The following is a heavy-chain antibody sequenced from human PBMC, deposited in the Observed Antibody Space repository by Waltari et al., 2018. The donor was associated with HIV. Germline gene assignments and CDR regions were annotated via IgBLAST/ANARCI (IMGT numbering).Heavy chain of an antibody. D-gene: IGHD2-21*02. V-gene: IGHV3-15*01. CDR3: TTGDIVVVTDY. CDR1: GFTFTNAW. CDR2: VKSETDGGTT. J-gene: IGHJ4*02. Sequence: EVQLVESGGGLVKPGGSLRLSCAASGFTFTNAWMSWVRKAPGKGLGLVGRVKSETDGGTTDYAAPVKGRFTISRDDSKNTLYLQMNSLKTEDTAVYYCTTGDIVVVTDYWGQGTLVTVSS.